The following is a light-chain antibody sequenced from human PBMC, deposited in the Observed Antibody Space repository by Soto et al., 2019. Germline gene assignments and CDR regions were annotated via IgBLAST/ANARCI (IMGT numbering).Light chain of an antibody. CDR2: EVT. CDR3: SSYTNSDTWV. Sequence: QSVLTQPASVSGSPGQSITISCTGTSSDVGGYNYVSWYQQHPGQVPKLTIYEVTNRPSGVSSRFSGSKSGNTASLTISGLQAEDEADYHCSSYTNSDTWVFGGGTKLTVL. CDR1: SSDVGGYNY. J-gene: IGLJ3*02. V-gene: IGLV2-14*01.